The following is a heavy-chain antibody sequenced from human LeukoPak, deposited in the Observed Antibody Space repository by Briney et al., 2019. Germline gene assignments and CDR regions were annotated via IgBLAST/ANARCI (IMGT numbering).Heavy chain of an antibody. CDR2: ISAYNGNT. D-gene: IGHD6-19*01. J-gene: IGHJ3*02. CDR3: ARDRRGQWPGAFDI. Sequence: ASVKVSCKASGYTFTSYGISWVRQAPGQGLEWMGWISAYNGNTNYAQKLQGRVTMTTDTSTSTAYMELRSLRSDDTAVYYCARDRRGQWPGAFDIWGQGTMVTVSS. CDR1: GYTFTSYG. V-gene: IGHV1-18*01.